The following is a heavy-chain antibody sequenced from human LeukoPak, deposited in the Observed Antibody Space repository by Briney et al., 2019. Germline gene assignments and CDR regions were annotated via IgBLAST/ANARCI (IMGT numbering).Heavy chain of an antibody. V-gene: IGHV4-38-2*02. CDR1: GYSISSGYY. CDR2: IYHSGST. D-gene: IGHD1-26*01. J-gene: IGHJ4*02. Sequence: SETLSLTCTVSGYSISSGYYWGWIRQPPGKGLEWIGSIYHSGSTYYNPSLKSRVTISVDTSKNQFSLKLSSVTAADTAVYYCARIQWDRTTFDYWGQGTLVTVSS. CDR3: ARIQWDRTTFDY.